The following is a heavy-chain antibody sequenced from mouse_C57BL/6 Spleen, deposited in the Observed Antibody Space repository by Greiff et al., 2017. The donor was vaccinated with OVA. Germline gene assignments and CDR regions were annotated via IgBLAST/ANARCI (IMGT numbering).Heavy chain of an antibody. Sequence: EVQLQESGPVLVKPGASVKMSCKASGYTFTDYYMNWVKQSPGKSLEWIGVINPYNGGTSYNQKFKGKATLTVDKSSSTAYMELNSLTSEDSAVYYCARGDYGIEEYYFDYWGKGTTRAVSS. V-gene: IGHV1-19*01. CDR3: ARGDYGIEEYYFDY. J-gene: IGHJ2*01. D-gene: IGHD2-1*01. CDR2: INPYNGGT. CDR1: GYTFTDYY.